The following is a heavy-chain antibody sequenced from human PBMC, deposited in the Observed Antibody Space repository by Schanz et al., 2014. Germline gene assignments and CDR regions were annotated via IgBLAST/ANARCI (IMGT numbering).Heavy chain of an antibody. D-gene: IGHD3-10*01. V-gene: IGHV3-48*04. CDR3: ARPALWFGDNCFDP. CDR1: GITFSSHS. Sequence: EMQLLESGGGLAQPGGSLRLSCAASGITFSSHSFNWVRQAPGKGLEWISYITYNGGTIYYADSVKGRFTISRDNAKNTLYLQMNSLRAEDTAVYYCARPALWFGDNCFDPWGQGTLVTVSS. CDR2: ITYNGGTI. J-gene: IGHJ5*02.